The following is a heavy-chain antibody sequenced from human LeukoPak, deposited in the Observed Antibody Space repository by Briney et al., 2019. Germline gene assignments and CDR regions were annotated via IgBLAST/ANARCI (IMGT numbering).Heavy chain of an antibody. V-gene: IGHV4-34*01. Sequence: ASETLSLTCAVYGGSFSGYYWSWIRQPPGKGLEWIGEINHSGSTNYNPSLKSRVTISVDTSKNQFSLKLGSVTAADTAVYYCARYYYDSSGLYFDYWGQGTLVTVSS. CDR2: INHSGST. D-gene: IGHD3-22*01. CDR1: GGSFSGYY. J-gene: IGHJ4*02. CDR3: ARYYYDSSGLYFDY.